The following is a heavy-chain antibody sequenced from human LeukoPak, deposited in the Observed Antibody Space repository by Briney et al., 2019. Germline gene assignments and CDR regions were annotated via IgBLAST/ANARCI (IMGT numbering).Heavy chain of an antibody. Sequence: SDSLSLTCAVYGGSFSGYYWSWIRQPPGKGLEWIGQINHSGSTNYSPSLKSRVTISVDTSKNQCSLKLSSVTAADTAVYYCARVSSRRLPPSYSYDRRNYFDYWAKGTLFAVSS. J-gene: IGHJ4*02. CDR2: INHSGST. CDR3: ARVSSRRLPPSYSYDRRNYFDY. V-gene: IGHV4-34*01. CDR1: GGSFSGYY. D-gene: IGHD3-22*01.